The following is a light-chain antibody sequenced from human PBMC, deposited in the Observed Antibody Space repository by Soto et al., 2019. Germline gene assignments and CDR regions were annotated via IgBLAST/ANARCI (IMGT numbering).Light chain of an antibody. CDR2: KAS. J-gene: IGKJ4*01. CDR1: QTISTW. CDR3: QQYNNYPLT. Sequence: DIQMTQSLSTLSASVGDRVTITCRASQTISTWLAWYQQKPGKAPKLLIYKASALESGVPSRVSGSGSGAEFTLTISSLQPDDFATYYCQQYNNYPLTFGGGTTVEIK. V-gene: IGKV1-5*03.